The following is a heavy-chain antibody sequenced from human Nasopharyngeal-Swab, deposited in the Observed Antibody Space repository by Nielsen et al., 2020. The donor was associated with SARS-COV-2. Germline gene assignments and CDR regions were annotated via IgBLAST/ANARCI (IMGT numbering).Heavy chain of an antibody. V-gene: IGHV5-51*01. CDR2: IFLGDSDS. Sequence: GGSLRLSCQASGYSFATYWIGWVRQMPGKGLEWMGLIFLGDSDSRYSPSFQGKVTISADKSIGSAYLQWTSLKASDTAMYYCVRQGVTGTRADAFDIRGQGTMVTVSS. D-gene: IGHD1-7*01. CDR1: GYSFATYW. J-gene: IGHJ3*02. CDR3: VRQGVTGTRADAFDI.